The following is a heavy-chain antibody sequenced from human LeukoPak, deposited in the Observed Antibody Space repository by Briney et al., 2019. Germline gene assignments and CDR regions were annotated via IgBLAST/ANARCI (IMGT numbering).Heavy chain of an antibody. Sequence: GGSLRLSCAASGFTFTSHAMNWVRQAPGQGLEWVSVISASGGATHYAESVKGRFIVSRDNSKNTLSLQMNSLRAEDTAVYYCANGAVAGGWYYFDYWGQGTLVTVSS. CDR3: ANGAVAGGWYYFDY. CDR1: GFTFTSHA. V-gene: IGHV3-23*01. D-gene: IGHD6-19*01. J-gene: IGHJ4*02. CDR2: ISASGGAT.